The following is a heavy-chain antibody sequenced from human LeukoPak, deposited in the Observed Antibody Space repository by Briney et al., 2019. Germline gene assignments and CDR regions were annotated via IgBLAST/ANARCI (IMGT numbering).Heavy chain of an antibody. D-gene: IGHD3-22*01. V-gene: IGHV3-53*01. CDR3: AKGNYYDSSGHFDY. CDR2: IYSGGST. J-gene: IGHJ4*02. Sequence: GGSLRLSCAASGFTVSSNYMSWVRQAPGKGLEWVSVIYSGGSTYYADSVKGRFTISRDNSKNTLYLQMNSLRAEDTAVYYCAKGNYYDSSGHFDYWGQGTLVTVSS. CDR1: GFTVSSNY.